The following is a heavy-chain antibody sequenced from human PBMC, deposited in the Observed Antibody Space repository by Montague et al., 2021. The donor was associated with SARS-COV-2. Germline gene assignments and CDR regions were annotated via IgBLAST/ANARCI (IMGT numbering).Heavy chain of an antibody. J-gene: IGHJ6*02. Sequence: SETLSLTCAVYGGSFSAYYWNWTRQPPGKGLEWIGDINHSGSTNXNPSLKSRVTVSLDTSKNQFSLKLRSVTAADTAVYYCARAVRGVIILSPYYAMDVWGQGTSVTVSS. V-gene: IGHV4-34*01. CDR1: GGSFSAYY. D-gene: IGHD3-10*01. CDR2: INHSGST. CDR3: ARAVRGVIILSPYYAMDV.